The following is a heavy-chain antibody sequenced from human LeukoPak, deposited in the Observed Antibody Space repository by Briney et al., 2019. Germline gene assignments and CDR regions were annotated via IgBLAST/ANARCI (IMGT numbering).Heavy chain of an antibody. CDR1: GFTFTTYW. Sequence: GGSLRLSCAASGFTFTTYWMTWVRQAPGKGLQWVANINENGSEKNYLNSVKGRFTISRDNVKNSLYLQMNCLTAEDTAVYYCATYRRSSLTKQDYWGQGTLVTVSS. J-gene: IGHJ4*02. V-gene: IGHV3-7*01. D-gene: IGHD4-11*01. CDR2: INENGSEK. CDR3: ATYRRSSLTKQDY.